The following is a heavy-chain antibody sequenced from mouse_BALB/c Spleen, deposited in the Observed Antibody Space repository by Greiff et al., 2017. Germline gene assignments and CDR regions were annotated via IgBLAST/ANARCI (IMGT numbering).Heavy chain of an antibody. CDR1: GFTFSSFG. D-gene: IGHD1-1*01. CDR2: ISSGSSTI. V-gene: IGHV5-17*02. CDR3: ARSVTTVVAYLYWYFDV. Sequence: EVMLVESGGGLVQPGGSRKLSCAASGFTFSSFGMHWVRQAPEKGLEWVAYISSGSSTIYYADTVKGRFTISRDNPKNTLFLQMTSLRSEDTAMYYCARSVTTVVAYLYWYFDVWGAGTTVTVSS. J-gene: IGHJ1*01.